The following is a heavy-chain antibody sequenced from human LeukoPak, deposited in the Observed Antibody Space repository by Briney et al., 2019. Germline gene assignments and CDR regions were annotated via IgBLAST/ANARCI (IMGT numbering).Heavy chain of an antibody. CDR3: TYIGY. V-gene: IGHV3-30*03. J-gene: IGHJ4*02. CDR2: ISYDGSNK. D-gene: IGHD1-1*01. Sequence: GGSLRLSCAASGSTFSSYGMHWVRQAPGKGLEWVAVISYDGSNKYYADSVKGRFTISRDNSKNTLYLQMNSLRAEDTAVYYCTYIGYWGQGTLVTVSS. CDR1: GSTFSSYG.